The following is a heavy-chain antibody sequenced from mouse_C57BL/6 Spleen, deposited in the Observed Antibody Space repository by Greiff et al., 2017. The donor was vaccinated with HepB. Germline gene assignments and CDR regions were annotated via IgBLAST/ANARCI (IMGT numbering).Heavy chain of an antibody. D-gene: IGHD2-5*01. CDR3: AGYSNGAMDY. J-gene: IGHJ4*01. CDR2: ISYDGSN. Sequence: EVQLQESGPGLVKPSQSLSLTCSVTGYSITSGYYWNWIRQFPGNKLEWMGYISYDGSNNYNPSLKNRISITRDTSKNQFFLKLNSVTTEDTATYYCAGYSNGAMDYWGQGTSVTVSS. V-gene: IGHV3-6*01. CDR1: GYSITSGYY.